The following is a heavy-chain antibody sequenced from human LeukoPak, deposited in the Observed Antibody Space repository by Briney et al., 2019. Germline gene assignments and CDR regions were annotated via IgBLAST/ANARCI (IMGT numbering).Heavy chain of an antibody. V-gene: IGHV3-72*01. CDR2: VRNKANSYIT. D-gene: IGHD1-26*01. CDR3: GRIRGSYLHWYFDL. J-gene: IGHJ2*01. CDR1: EFTFSSYS. Sequence: GGSLRLSCAASEFTFSSYSMNWVRQAPGKGLEWVGRVRNKANSYITMYAASVKGRFTISRNDSENSLYLQMNSLKTEDTAVYYCGRIRGSYLHWYFDLWGRGALVTVSS.